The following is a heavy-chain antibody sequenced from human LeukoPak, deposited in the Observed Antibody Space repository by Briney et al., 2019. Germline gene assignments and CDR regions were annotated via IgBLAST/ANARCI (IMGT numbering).Heavy chain of an antibody. D-gene: IGHD3-22*01. CDR3: ARDYDSSGFPPPNYYFDY. V-gene: IGHV1-46*01. CDR2: INPSGGST. CDR1: GYTFTSYY. J-gene: IGHJ4*02. Sequence: ASVKVSCKASGYTFTSYYMHWVRQAPGQGLEWMGIINPSGGSTSYAQKFQGRVTMTRDTSTSTVYMELSSLRSEDTAVYYCARDYDSSGFPPPNYYFDYWGQGTLVTVSS.